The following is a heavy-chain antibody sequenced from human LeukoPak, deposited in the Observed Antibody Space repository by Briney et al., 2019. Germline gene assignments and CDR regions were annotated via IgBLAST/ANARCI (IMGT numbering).Heavy chain of an antibody. CDR1: GGSISRSNW. J-gene: IGHJ5*02. V-gene: IGHV4-4*02. Sequence: SETLSLTCAVSGGSISRSNWWSWVRQPPGKGLEWIGDILHSGDTNYNASLRSRLTISLDKSRNQFSLQLSSVTAADTAVYYCARKEYQLLGWFDPWGQGTLVTVSS. D-gene: IGHD2-2*01. CDR3: ARKEYQLLGWFDP. CDR2: ILHSGDT.